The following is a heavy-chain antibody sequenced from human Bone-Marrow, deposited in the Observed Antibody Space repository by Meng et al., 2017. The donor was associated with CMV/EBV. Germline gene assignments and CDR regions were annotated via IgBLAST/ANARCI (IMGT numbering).Heavy chain of an antibody. CDR3: ASDPSGYCSDTHCPPPKS. CDR2: IVVGSGNT. CDR1: GFTFTGSA. Sequence: SVKVSCKGSGFTFTGSAVQWVRQARGQGLEWIGWIVVGSGNTNYAQKFQERVTMTRDKSTSTAYMELSGLRSEDTALYYCASDPSGYCSDTHCPPPKSWGHGTRVTVSS. V-gene: IGHV1-58*01. J-gene: IGHJ5*01. D-gene: IGHD2-8*02.